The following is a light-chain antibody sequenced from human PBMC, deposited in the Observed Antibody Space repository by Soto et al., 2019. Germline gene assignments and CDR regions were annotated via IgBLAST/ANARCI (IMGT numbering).Light chain of an antibody. CDR2: GAS. CDR1: QSISSN. V-gene: IGKV3-15*01. CDR3: RQYNDWPLT. Sequence: EIVMTQSPATLSVSPGEGATLSCRASQSISSNLAWYQQKPGQAPKLLIYGASTRATGFPARFRGSGSGTEFTLTISSLQSGDFAVYYCRQYNDWPLTFGGGTKV. J-gene: IGKJ4*01.